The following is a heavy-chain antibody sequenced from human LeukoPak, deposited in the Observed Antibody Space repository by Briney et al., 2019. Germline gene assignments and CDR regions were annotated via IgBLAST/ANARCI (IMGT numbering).Heavy chain of an antibody. D-gene: IGHD3-22*01. Sequence: GGSLRLSCAASGFTFSSYGMHWVRQAPAKGLEWVAFIRYDGNNKYYADSVKGRFTVSRDNSKNTLYLQMNSLRAEDTAVYYCVKDSTHFRVWDSYDTAGLNYWGQGTLVTVSS. V-gene: IGHV3-30*02. CDR1: GFTFSSYG. J-gene: IGHJ4*02. CDR2: IRYDGNNK. CDR3: VKDSTHFRVWDSYDTAGLNY.